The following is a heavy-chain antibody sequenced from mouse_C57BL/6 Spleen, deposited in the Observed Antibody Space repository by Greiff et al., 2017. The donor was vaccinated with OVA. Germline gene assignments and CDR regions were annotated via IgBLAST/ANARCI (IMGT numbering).Heavy chain of an antibody. D-gene: IGHD2-1*01. CDR3: ASGYYGNPAWFAY. CDR2: IYTGSGST. CDR1: GYTFTSYW. J-gene: IGHJ3*01. V-gene: IGHV1-55*01. Sequence: QVQLQQPGAELVKPGASVKMSCTASGYTFTSYWITWVRQRPGQGLEWVGDIYTGSGSTNYNEKLKGRATLTVDTSSSTAYMQLSSLTSEDSAVYFCASGYYGNPAWFAYWGQGTLVTVSA.